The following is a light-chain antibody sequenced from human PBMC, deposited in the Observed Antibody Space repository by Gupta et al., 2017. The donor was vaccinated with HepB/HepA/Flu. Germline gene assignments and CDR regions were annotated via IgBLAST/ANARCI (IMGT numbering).Light chain of an antibody. Sequence: DIQMTQSPSSLSASVGDRVTITCRASQSISSYLDWYQQKPGKAPKLLIYAASSLQSGVPSRFSGSGSGTEFTLTISSLQPEDFATYYCQQSNSTPWTIGQGTKVEIK. V-gene: IGKV1-39*01. J-gene: IGKJ1*01. CDR1: QSISSY. CDR2: AAS. CDR3: QQSNSTPWT.